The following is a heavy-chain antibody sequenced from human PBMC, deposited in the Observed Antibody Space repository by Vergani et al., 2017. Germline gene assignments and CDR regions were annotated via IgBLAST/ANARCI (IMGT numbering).Heavy chain of an antibody. J-gene: IGHJ4*02. CDR3: ARVRYSSSYPSFDY. Sequence: QVQLQESGPGLVKPSETLSLTCTVSGGSISSYYWSWIRQPPGKGLEWIGYIYYSGSTNYNPSLKSRVTISVDTSKNQFSLKLSSVTAADTAVYYCARVRYSSSYPSFDYWGQGTLVTVSS. CDR2: IYYSGST. D-gene: IGHD6-13*01. V-gene: IGHV4-59*01. CDR1: GGSISSYY.